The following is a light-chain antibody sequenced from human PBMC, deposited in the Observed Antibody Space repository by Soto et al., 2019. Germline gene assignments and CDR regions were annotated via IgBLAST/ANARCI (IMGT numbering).Light chain of an antibody. J-gene: IGLJ2*01. CDR1: SSNIGSNY. V-gene: IGLV1-47*01. CDR2: RNN. CDR3: AAWDDSLSGLV. Sequence: QSVLTHPPSASGTPGQRVTISCSGSSSNIGSNYVYWYQHLPGTAPKLLIYRNNQRPSGVPDRFSGSKSGTSASLAISGLRSEDEADYYCAAWDDSLSGLVFGGGTKLTVL.